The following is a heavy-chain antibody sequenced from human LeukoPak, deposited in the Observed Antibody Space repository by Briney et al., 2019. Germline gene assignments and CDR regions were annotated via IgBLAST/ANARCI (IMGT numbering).Heavy chain of an antibody. D-gene: IGHD6-13*01. J-gene: IGHJ4*02. V-gene: IGHV3-43*02. CDR2: ISGDGGST. Sequence: GGSLRLSCAASGFTFDDYAMHWVRHAPGKGLGWVWLISGDGGSTYYADSVKGRFTISRDNSKNSLYLQMKSLRTEDPALYYCAKVAAAIIPYYFDYWGQGTPVTVSS. CDR1: GFTFDDYA. CDR3: AKVAAAIIPYYFDY.